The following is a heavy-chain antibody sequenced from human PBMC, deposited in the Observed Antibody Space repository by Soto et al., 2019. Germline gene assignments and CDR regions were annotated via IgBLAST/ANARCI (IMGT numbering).Heavy chain of an antibody. CDR2: ISGSGGST. Sequence: PGGSLRLSCAASGFTFDDYAMHWVRQAPGKGLEWVSAISGSGGSTYYADSVKGRFTISRDNSKNTLYLQMNSLRAEDTAVYYCAKDVLIVGPPADYWGQGTLVTVSS. J-gene: IGHJ4*02. CDR3: AKDVLIVGPPADY. V-gene: IGHV3-23*01. D-gene: IGHD1-26*01. CDR1: GFTFDDYA.